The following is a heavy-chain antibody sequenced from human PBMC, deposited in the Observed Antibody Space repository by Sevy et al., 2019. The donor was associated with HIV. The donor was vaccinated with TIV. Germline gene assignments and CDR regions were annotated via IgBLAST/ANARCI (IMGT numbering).Heavy chain of an antibody. Sequence: GGSLRLSCAASGFTFSSYGMHWVRQAPGKGLEWVAFIRYDGSNKYYADSVKDRFTISRDNSKNTLYLQMNSLRAEDTAVYYCAKDHQGSYFDYWGQGTLVTVSS. CDR1: GFTFSSYG. D-gene: IGHD6-19*01. V-gene: IGHV3-30*02. J-gene: IGHJ4*02. CDR3: AKDHQGSYFDY. CDR2: IRYDGSNK.